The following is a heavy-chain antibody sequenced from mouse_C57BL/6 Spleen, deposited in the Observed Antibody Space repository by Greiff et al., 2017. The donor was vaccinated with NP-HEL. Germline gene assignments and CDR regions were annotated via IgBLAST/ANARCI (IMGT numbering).Heavy chain of an antibody. CDR1: GYAFSSSW. CDR3: AREGYDYDVDFDY. Sequence: LQESGPELVKPGASVKISCKASGYAFSSSWMNWVKQRPGKGLEWIGRIYPGDGDTNYNGKFKGKATLTADKSSSTAYMQLSSLTSEDSAVYFCAREGYDYDVDFDYWGQGTTLTVSS. J-gene: IGHJ2*01. V-gene: IGHV1-82*01. D-gene: IGHD2-4*01. CDR2: IYPGDGDT.